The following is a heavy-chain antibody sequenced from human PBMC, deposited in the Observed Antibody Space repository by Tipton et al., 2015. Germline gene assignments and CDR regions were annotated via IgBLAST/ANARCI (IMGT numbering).Heavy chain of an antibody. V-gene: IGHV4-59*01. J-gene: IGHJ4*02. CDR1: GGSISPYY. CDR3: AGFCGGDCYLTDFDY. D-gene: IGHD2-21*02. CDR2: IYYSGST. Sequence: LSLTCTVSGGSISPYYWSWIRQLPGKGLEWIGYIYYSGSTSYNPSLKSRVTISVDTSKNQFSLRLTSVTAADTAMYYCAGFCGGDCYLTDFDYWGQGTLVTVSS.